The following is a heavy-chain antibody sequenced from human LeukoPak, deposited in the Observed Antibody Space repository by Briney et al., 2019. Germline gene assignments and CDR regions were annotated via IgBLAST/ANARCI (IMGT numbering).Heavy chain of an antibody. Sequence: ASVKVSCKASGYTFTGYYMHWVRQAPGQGLEWMGWINPNSGGTNYAQKFQGRVTMARDTSISTAYMELSRLRSDDTAVYYCARVGEYGDYVGDDAFDIWGQGTMVTVSS. V-gene: IGHV1-2*02. CDR3: ARVGEYGDYVGDDAFDI. CDR1: GYTFTGYY. D-gene: IGHD4-17*01. J-gene: IGHJ3*02. CDR2: INPNSGGT.